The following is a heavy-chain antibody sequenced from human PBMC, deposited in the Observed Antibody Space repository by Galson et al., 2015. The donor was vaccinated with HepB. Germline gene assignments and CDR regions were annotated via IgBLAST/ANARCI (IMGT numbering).Heavy chain of an antibody. CDR1: GFTFSSYG. J-gene: IGHJ5*02. Sequence: SLRLSCAASGFTFSSYGMHWVRQAPGKGLEWVAVIWYDGSNKYYAASVKGRFTISRDNSKNTLYLQMNSLRAEDTAVYYCAREEGLTNWFDPWGQGTLVTVSS. CDR3: AREEGLTNWFDP. V-gene: IGHV3-33*01. CDR2: IWYDGSNK.